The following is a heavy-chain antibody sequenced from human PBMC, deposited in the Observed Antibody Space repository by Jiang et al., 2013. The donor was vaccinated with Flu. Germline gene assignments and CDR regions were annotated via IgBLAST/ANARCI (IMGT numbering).Heavy chain of an antibody. V-gene: IGHV2-70*11. J-gene: IGHJ4*02. CDR2: IDWDDDE. CDR3: ARYYDSSGYSDY. D-gene: IGHD3-22*01. Sequence: QTLTLTCTFSGFSLSTSGMCVSWIRQPPGKALEWLARIDWDDDEYYSTSLKTRLTISKDTSKNQVVLTMTNMDPVDTATYYCARYYDSSGYSDYWGQGTLVTVSS. CDR1: GFSLSTSGMC.